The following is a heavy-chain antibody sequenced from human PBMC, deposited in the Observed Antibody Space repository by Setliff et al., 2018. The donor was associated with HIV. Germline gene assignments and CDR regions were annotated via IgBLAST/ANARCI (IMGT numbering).Heavy chain of an antibody. CDR3: AREIGVYDSSGYYYVPDAFDI. CDR2: ISAYNGNT. Sequence: ASVKVSCKASGYTFTSYGISWVRQAPGQGLEWMGWISAYNGNTNYAQKLQGRVTMTTDTSTSTAYMELRSLRSDDTAVYYGAREIGVYDSSGYYYVPDAFDIWGQGTMVTVSS. D-gene: IGHD3-22*01. V-gene: IGHV1-18*01. J-gene: IGHJ3*02. CDR1: GYTFTSYG.